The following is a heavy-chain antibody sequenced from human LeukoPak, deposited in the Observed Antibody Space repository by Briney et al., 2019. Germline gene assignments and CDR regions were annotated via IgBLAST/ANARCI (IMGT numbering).Heavy chain of an antibody. CDR1: DTSISGCY. D-gene: IGHD1-26*01. CDR3: AREATTRFYFDF. V-gene: IGHV4-59*01. CDR2: IYNSGST. J-gene: IGHJ4*02. Sequence: SATLSLSSSDSDTSISGCYWRWTRQTPAKEMDWIGYIYNSGSTNYNPALKSRVTISVDTSKNQFSLKLSSVTAADTAVYYCAREATTRFYFDFWGQGTLVTVSS.